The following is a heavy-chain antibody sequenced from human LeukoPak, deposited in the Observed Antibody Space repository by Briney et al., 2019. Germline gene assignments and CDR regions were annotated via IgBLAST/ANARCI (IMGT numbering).Heavy chain of an antibody. Sequence: ASVKVSCKASGYTFSNYNIHWLRQAPGQGLEWMGIVNPSGDSTNYAQNFQGRVTMTGDTSTSTVYMELSRLRSDDTAVYYCARGLLWFGELEGFDYWGQGTLVTVSS. CDR1: GYTFSNYN. D-gene: IGHD3-10*01. V-gene: IGHV1-46*01. CDR3: ARGLLWFGELEGFDY. J-gene: IGHJ4*02. CDR2: VNPSGDST.